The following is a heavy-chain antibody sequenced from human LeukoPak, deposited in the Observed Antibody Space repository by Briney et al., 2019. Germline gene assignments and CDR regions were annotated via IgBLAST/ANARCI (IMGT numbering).Heavy chain of an antibody. Sequence: SETLSLTCTVSGGSISSSSYYWGWIRQPPGKGLEWIGSIYYSGSTYYNPSLKSRVTISVDTSKNQFSLKLSSVTAADTAVYYCARRWTSYYYYYYMDVWGKGTTVTVSS. CDR1: GGSISSSSYY. J-gene: IGHJ6*03. CDR3: ARRWTSYYYYYYMDV. D-gene: IGHD3/OR15-3a*01. V-gene: IGHV4-39*01. CDR2: IYYSGST.